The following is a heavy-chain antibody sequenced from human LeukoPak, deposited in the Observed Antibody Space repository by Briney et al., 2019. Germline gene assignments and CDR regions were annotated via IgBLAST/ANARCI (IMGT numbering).Heavy chain of an antibody. CDR3: ARGRINSSGYFDY. CDR2: IYYSGNT. V-gene: IGHV4-61*01. Sequence: SETLSLTCTVSGGSVSSGSYYWSWIRQPPGKGLEWIGYIYYSGNTNYNPSLKSRLTISEDTPKNQFSLKLSSVTAADTAVYFCARGRINSSGYFDYRGQGTLVTVSS. D-gene: IGHD6-19*01. J-gene: IGHJ4*02. CDR1: GGSVSSGSYY.